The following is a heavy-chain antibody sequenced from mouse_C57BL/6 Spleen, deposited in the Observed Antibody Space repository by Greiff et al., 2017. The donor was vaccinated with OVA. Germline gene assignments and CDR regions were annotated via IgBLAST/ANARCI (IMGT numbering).Heavy chain of an antibody. D-gene: IGHD3-3*01. CDR1: GYTFTSYT. CDR2: INPSSGYT. Sequence: QVQLQQSGADLARPGASVKMSCKASGYTFTSYTMHWVKQRPGQGLEWIGYINPSSGYTKYNQKFKDKATLTADKSSSTAYMQLSSLTSEDSAVYYCSREGTWRVVDYWGQGTTLTVSS. CDR3: SREGTWRVVDY. V-gene: IGHV1-4*01. J-gene: IGHJ2*01.